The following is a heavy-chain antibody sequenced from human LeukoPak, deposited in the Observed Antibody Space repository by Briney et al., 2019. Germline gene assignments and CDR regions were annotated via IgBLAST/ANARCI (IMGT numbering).Heavy chain of an antibody. Sequence: PSETLSLTCTVSGGSIRSYYWSWIRQPPGKGLEWIGYSYYSGSTYYNPSLKSRVTISVDTSKNQFSLKLNSVIDADTAVYYCARSGGYYNWFDPWGQGTLVTVSS. CDR1: GGSIRSYY. D-gene: IGHD3-3*01. J-gene: IGHJ5*02. CDR2: SYYSGST. CDR3: ARSGGYYNWFDP. V-gene: IGHV4-59*08.